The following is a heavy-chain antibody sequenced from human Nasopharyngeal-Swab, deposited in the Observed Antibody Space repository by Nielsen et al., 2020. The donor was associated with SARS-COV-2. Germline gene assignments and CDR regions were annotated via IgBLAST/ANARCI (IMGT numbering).Heavy chain of an antibody. D-gene: IGHD6-13*01. CDR3: ARDRQQLVLGYYYYYMDV. Sequence: VRQAPGKGLEWVSSIGSSSSYIYYADSVKGRFTISRDNAKNSLYLQMNSLRAEDTAVYYCARDRQQLVLGYYYYYMDVWGKGTAVTVSS. J-gene: IGHJ6*03. CDR2: IGSSSSYI. V-gene: IGHV3-21*01.